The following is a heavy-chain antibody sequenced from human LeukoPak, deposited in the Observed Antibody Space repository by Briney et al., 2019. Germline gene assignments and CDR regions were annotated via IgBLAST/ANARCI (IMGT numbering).Heavy chain of an antibody. D-gene: IGHD5-12*01. CDR2: IYNSGIT. CDR3: ARVSPAIVATIYPYYYYYMDV. Sequence: SETLSLTCSVSGDSISSYYWTWIRQPPGKGLEWIGYIYNSGITNYNPSLKSRVTISVDTSKNQFSLKLSSVTAADTAVYYCARVSPAIVATIYPYYYYYMDVWGKGTTVTVSS. CDR1: GDSISSYY. J-gene: IGHJ6*03. V-gene: IGHV4-59*01.